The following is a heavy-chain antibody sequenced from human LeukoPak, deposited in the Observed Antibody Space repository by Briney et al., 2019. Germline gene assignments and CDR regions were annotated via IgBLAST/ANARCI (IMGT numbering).Heavy chain of an antibody. V-gene: IGHV4-59*01. J-gene: IGHJ5*02. CDR1: GGSISSYY. CDR3: ARLARDGYNLGDNWFDP. D-gene: IGHD5-24*01. CDR2: IYYRGST. Sequence: SETLSLTCTVSGGSISSYYWSWIRQPPGKGLEWIGYIYYRGSTNYNPSLKSRVTISVDTSKNQFSLKLSSVTAADTAVYYCARLARDGYNLGDNWFDPWGQGTLVTVSS.